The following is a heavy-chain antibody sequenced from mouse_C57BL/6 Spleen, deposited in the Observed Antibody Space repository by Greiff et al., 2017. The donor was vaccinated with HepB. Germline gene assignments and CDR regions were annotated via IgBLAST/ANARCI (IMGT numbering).Heavy chain of an antibody. D-gene: IGHD2-5*01. CDR1: GYTFTSYW. CDR3: ARPGSNPFAY. CDR2: IDPSDSYT. V-gene: IGHV1-69*01. J-gene: IGHJ3*01. Sequence: VQLQESGAELVMPGASVKLSCKASGYTFTSYWMHWVKQRPGQGLEWIGEIDPSDSYTNYNQKFKGKSTLTVDKSSSTAYMQLSSLTSEDSAVYYCARPGSNPFAYWGQGTLVTVSA.